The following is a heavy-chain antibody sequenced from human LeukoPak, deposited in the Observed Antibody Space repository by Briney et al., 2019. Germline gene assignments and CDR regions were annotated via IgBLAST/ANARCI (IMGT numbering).Heavy chain of an antibody. V-gene: IGHV3-23*01. Sequence: AGSLRLSCAASGFTFSTYGMRWVRQAPGKGLEWVSTIPASGGNTYYADSVKGRFTISRDNSKNTLYLQMNSLTAEDTAIYYCVRYLSGWYYFDYWGQGTLVTVSS. CDR3: VRYLSGWYYFDY. CDR1: GFTFSTYG. J-gene: IGHJ4*02. CDR2: IPASGGNT. D-gene: IGHD6-19*01.